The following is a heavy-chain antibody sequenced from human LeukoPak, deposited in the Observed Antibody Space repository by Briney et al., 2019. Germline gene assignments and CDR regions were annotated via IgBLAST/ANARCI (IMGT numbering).Heavy chain of an antibody. CDR2: INPSGGST. V-gene: IGHV1-46*01. J-gene: IGHJ6*03. D-gene: IGHD2-2*01. Sequence: ASVKVSCKASGYTFTSYFMHWVRQAPGQGLEWMGIINPSGGSTSYAQKFQGRVTMTRDMSTSTVYMELSSLRSEDTAVYYCARDRCSSTSCYVGYYYMDVWGKGTTVTVSS. CDR3: ARDRCSSTSCYVGYYYMDV. CDR1: GYTFTSYF.